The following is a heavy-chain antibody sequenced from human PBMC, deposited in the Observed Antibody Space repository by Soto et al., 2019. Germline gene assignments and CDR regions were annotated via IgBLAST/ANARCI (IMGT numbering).Heavy chain of an antibody. CDR1: GYTVTGYY. Sequence: GASVKVSCKAAGYTVTGYYMDWVRQAPGQGLEWMGWINPNSGGKNYAQKFQGWVTMTRDTSISTAYMELSRLRSDDTAVYYCARGEYSSSWSRDGYYYGMAVWGQGTTGTDSS. CDR2: INPNSGGK. CDR3: ARGEYSSSWSRDGYYYGMAV. V-gene: IGHV1-2*04. J-gene: IGHJ6*02. D-gene: IGHD6-13*01.